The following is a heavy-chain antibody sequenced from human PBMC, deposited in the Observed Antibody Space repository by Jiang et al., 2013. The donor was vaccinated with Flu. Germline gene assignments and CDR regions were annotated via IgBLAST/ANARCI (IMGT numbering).Heavy chain of an antibody. D-gene: IGHD4-17*01. J-gene: IGHJ5*02. CDR2: IYSDGST. V-gene: IGHV3-66*01. CDR3: ARVGAVWRENADYEGS. CDR1: GFTVSSNY. Sequence: VQLVESGGGLVQPGGSLRLSCAASGFTVSSNYMSWVRQTPGKGLEWVSLIYSDGSTYYADSVKDRFTISRDNSKNTLYIQMNNLRAEDTAVYYCARVGAVWRENADYEGSWGQGTLVTVSS.